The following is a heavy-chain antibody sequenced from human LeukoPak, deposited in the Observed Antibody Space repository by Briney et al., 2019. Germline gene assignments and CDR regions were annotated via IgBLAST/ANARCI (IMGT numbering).Heavy chain of an antibody. D-gene: IGHD3-22*01. V-gene: IGHV3-21*01. J-gene: IGHJ4*02. Sequence: GGSLRLSCAASGFTFSSYSMNWVRQAPGKGLEGVSSISSSSSYIYYADSVKGRFTISRDNAKNSLYLQMNSLRAEDTAVYYCAREGLFYYDSSGYPDYWGQGTLVTVSS. CDR2: ISSSSSYI. CDR1: GFTFSSYS. CDR3: AREGLFYYDSSGYPDY.